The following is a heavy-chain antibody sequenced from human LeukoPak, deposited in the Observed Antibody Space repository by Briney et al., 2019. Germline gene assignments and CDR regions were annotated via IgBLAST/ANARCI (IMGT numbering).Heavy chain of an antibody. Sequence: PSETLSLTRTVSGGSISSGGYYWSWIRQHPGKGLEWIGYIYYSGSTYYNPSLKSRVTISVDTSKNQFSLKLSSVTAADTAVYYCARVRKLRTPPNFDYWGQGTLVTVSS. CDR1: GGSISSGGYY. CDR2: IYYSGST. CDR3: ARVRKLRTPPNFDY. V-gene: IGHV4-31*03. J-gene: IGHJ4*02. D-gene: IGHD1-7*01.